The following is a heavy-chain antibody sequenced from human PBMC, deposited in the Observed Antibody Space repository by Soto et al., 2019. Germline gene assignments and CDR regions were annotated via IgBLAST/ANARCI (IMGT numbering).Heavy chain of an antibody. CDR1: GFTFSSYG. CDR2: IWFDGSNK. V-gene: IGHV3-33*06. J-gene: IGHJ4*02. Sequence: ESGGGVVQPGRSLRLSCAASGFTFSSYGMHWVRQAPGKGLEWVAVIWFDGSNKFYADSVKGRFTISRDNSKNTVSLQVNSLRDEDSAAYYCANTGPYWGQGTLVSVSS. CDR3: ANTGPY.